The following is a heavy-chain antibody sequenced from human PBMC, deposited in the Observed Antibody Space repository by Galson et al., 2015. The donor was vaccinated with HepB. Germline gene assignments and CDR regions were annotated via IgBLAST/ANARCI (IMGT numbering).Heavy chain of an antibody. Sequence: ETLSLTCAVYGGSFSGYYWSWIRQPPGKGLEWIGEINHRGSTNHNPSLKSRVTISVDTSKNQFSLRLGSVTAADTAVYYCARSSDCSSTTCNDAFGIWGQGTMVTVSS. CDR3: ARSSDCSSTTCNDAFGI. V-gene: IGHV4-34*01. CDR1: GGSFSGYY. J-gene: IGHJ3*02. D-gene: IGHD2-2*01. CDR2: INHRGST.